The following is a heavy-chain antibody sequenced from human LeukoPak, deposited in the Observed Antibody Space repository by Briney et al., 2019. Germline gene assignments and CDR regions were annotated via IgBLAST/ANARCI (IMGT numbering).Heavy chain of an antibody. V-gene: IGHV4-31*03. Sequence: SQTLSLTCTVSGVSIRSGGYYWTWIRQHPGKGLEWIGFIYHTGTTHYNPSLKSRITISVYTSDNQFSLRLSTVTAADTAVYYCARGDYSNYMFDPWGQGTLVTVSS. CDR2: IYHTGTT. CDR1: GVSIRSGGYY. D-gene: IGHD4-11*01. CDR3: ARGDYSNYMFDP. J-gene: IGHJ5*02.